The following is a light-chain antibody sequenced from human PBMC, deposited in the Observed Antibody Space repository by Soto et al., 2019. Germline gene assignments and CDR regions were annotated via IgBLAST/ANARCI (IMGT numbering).Light chain of an antibody. Sequence: EIVSTQSPGTLSLSPGDRATLSCRASQSVSSNYLAWYQQKPGQAPRLLIYGASSRATGIPDRFSGSGSGTDFTLTISRLEPEVFAVYYCQRYGTSLPLTFGGGTKVKIK. CDR3: QRYGTSLPLT. J-gene: IGKJ4*01. CDR2: GAS. CDR1: QSVSSNY. V-gene: IGKV3-20*01.